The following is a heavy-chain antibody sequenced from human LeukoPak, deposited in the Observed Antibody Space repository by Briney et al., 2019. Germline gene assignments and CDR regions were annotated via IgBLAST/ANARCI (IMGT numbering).Heavy chain of an antibody. V-gene: IGHV1-18*01. J-gene: IGHJ6*02. D-gene: IGHD3-22*01. CDR2: ISAYNGNT. CDR3: ATSTYYYDSSGYYWYYYYGMDV. CDR1: GYTFTSYG. Sequence: GASVKVSCKASGYTFTSYGISWVRQAPGQGLEWMGWISAYNGNTNYAQKLQGRVTMTTDTSTSTAYMELRSLRSDDTAVYYCATSTYYYDSSGYYWYYYYGMDVWGQGTTVTVSS.